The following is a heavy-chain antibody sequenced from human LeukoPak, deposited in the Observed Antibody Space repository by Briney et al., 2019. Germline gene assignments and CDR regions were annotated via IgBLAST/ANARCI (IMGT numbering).Heavy chain of an antibody. CDR2: INSDGSST. Sequence: GGSLRLSCAASGFTYSSYWMHWVRQAPGKGLVWVSRINSDGSSTSYADSVKGRFTISRDNAKNTLYLQMNSLRAEDTAVYYCARGARYSSSWYLDYGDYPFDYWGQGTLGTVSS. V-gene: IGHV3-74*01. J-gene: IGHJ4*02. CDR1: GFTYSSYW. D-gene: IGHD6-13*01. CDR3: ARGARYSSSWYLDYGDYPFDY.